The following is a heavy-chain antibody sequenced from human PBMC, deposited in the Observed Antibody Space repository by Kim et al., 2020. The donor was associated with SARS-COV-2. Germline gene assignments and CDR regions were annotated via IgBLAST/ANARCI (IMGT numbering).Heavy chain of an antibody. CDR3: AKGPWCSSTSCYFRIGAEYLQP. J-gene: IGHJ1*01. V-gene: IGHV3-30*18. D-gene: IGHD2-2*01. CDR2: ISYDGSNK. Sequence: GGSLRLSCAATGFTFSSDGMHWGRQAPGKELEGVAVISYDGSNKYYADSLKGRFTISRDNSKNTLYLQMNSLRAEDTAVYYCAKGPWCSSTSCYFRIGAEYLQPWGQGTLVPVSS. CDR1: GFTFSSDG.